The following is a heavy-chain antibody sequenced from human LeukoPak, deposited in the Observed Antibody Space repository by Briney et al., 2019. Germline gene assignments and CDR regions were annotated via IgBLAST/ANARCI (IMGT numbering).Heavy chain of an antibody. CDR1: GFSFSSYS. J-gene: IGHJ6*02. V-gene: IGHV3-48*04. Sequence: GGSLRLSCAASGFSFSSYSMNWVRQAPGKGLEWVSYISHTGSTMYYADSVKGRFTISRDNARNSLYLQMNSLRAEDTAVYYCAIPPLSGTGSSRPLAEMDVWGQGTTVTVSS. CDR2: ISHTGSTM. CDR3: AIPPLSGTGSSRPLAEMDV. D-gene: IGHD3-10*01.